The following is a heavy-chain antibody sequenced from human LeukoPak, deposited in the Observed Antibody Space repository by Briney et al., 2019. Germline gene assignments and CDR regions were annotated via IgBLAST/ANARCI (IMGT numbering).Heavy chain of an antibody. D-gene: IGHD6-13*01. J-gene: IGHJ4*02. CDR1: GYTFPSYG. CDR2: ISPYSGNT. CDR3: ARASGVSAAGSPYYFDY. V-gene: IGHV1-18*01. Sequence: GASVKVSCKASGYTFPSYGITWVRQAPGQGLECMGWISPYSGNTDYAQKFQGRVTMTTDTSTTTAYMKLRSLRSDDTAVYYCARASGVSAAGSPYYFDYWGQGTLVTVSS.